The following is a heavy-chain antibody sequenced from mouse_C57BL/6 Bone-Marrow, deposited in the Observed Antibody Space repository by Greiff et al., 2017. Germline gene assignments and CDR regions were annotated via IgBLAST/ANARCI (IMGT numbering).Heavy chain of an antibody. J-gene: IGHJ2*01. CDR2: ISSGGSYT. Sequence: EVQLVESGGDLVKPGGSLKLSCAASGFTFSSYGMSWVRQTPDKRLEWVATISSGGSYTYYPDSVKGRFTISRDNAKNTLYLQMSSLKSEDTAMYYCARHGGFYYFDYWGQGTTLTGSS. CDR3: ARHGGFYYFDY. V-gene: IGHV5-6*01. CDR1: GFTFSSYG.